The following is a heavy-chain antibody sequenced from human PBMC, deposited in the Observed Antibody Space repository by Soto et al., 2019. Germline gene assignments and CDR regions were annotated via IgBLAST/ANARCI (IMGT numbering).Heavy chain of an antibody. Sequence: PGGSLRLSCAASGFTFSSYGMHWVRQAPGKGLEWVAVISYDGSNKYYADSVKGRFTISRDNSKNTLYLQMNSLRAEDTAVYYCAKDRLYSSSPNSDDYWGQGTLVTVSS. D-gene: IGHD6-6*01. CDR1: GFTFSSYG. CDR2: ISYDGSNK. V-gene: IGHV3-30*18. CDR3: AKDRLYSSSPNSDDY. J-gene: IGHJ4*02.